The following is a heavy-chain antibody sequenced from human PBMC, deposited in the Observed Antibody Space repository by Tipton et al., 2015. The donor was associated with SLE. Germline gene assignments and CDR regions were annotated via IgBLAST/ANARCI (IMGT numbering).Heavy chain of an antibody. V-gene: IGHV4-61*02. D-gene: IGHD6-6*01. J-gene: IGHJ6*03. CDR2: IYTSGSS. CDR3: ARDRPEYSSSYYYYTDV. CDR1: GGSMRSKRYY. Sequence: TLSLTCTVSGGSMRSKRYYWSWIRQPAGKGLEWIGRIYTSGSSSSNPSLKSRVTMSVDTAKNQFSLKLSSVTAADTAVYYCARDRPEYSSSYYYYTDVWGKGTTVIVSS.